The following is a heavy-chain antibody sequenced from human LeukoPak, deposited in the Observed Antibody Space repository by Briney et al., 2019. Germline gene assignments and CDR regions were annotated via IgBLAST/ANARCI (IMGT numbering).Heavy chain of an antibody. Sequence: SETLSLTCAVYGGSFSGYYWSWIRQPPGKGLEWIGEINHSGSTNYNPSLKSRVTISVDTSKNQFSLKLSSVTAADTAVYYCARRQIFGKRGYYYYYMDVWGKGTTVTVPS. D-gene: IGHD3-3*01. CDR1: GGSFSGYY. V-gene: IGHV4-34*01. J-gene: IGHJ6*03. CDR2: INHSGST. CDR3: ARRQIFGKRGYYYYYMDV.